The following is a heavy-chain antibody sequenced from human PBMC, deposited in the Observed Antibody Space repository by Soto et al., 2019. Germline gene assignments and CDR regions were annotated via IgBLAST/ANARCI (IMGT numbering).Heavy chain of an antibody. J-gene: IGHJ4*02. CDR2: VYYTGST. CDR1: GGSISGSY. D-gene: IGHD6-19*01. Sequence: SETLSLTCSVSGGSISGSYWSWIRQSPGKVLEWLGYVYYTGSTNYSPSLRSRVSISVDTSKNEFSLRLSSVTAADTAVYFCARSVAVPGAHIDYWGQGTQVTVSS. V-gene: IGHV4-59*01. CDR3: ARSVAVPGAHIDY.